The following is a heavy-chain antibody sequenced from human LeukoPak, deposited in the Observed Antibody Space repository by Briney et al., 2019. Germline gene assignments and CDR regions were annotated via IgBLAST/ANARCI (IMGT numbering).Heavy chain of an antibody. CDR1: GYTFTGYY. D-gene: IGHD2-15*01. V-gene: IGHV1-2*02. CDR3: ARGPLGYCSGGSCLDFDY. CDR2: INPNSGGT. J-gene: IGHJ4*02. Sequence: SVKVSCKASGYTFTGYYMHWVRQAPGQGLEWMGWINPNSGGTNYAQKFQGRVTMTRDTSISTAYMELSRLRSDDTAVYYCARGPLGYCSGGSCLDFDYWGQGTLVTVSS.